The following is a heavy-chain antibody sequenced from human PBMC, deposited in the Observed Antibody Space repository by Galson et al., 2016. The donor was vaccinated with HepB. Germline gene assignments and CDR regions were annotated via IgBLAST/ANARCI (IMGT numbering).Heavy chain of an antibody. CDR1: GFSFSNFA. Sequence: SLRLSCAASGFSFSNFAMTWVRQAPGKGLEWVSTINGGGGKTYHADSVKGRFTISRDNSNNSLYLQMNSLRAEDTAVYYCAAEYVLRSLESSSYYFRGLEVGGQGPPVSVSS. D-gene: IGHD3-16*01. J-gene: IGHJ6*02. CDR3: AAEYVLRSLESSSYYFRGLEV. CDR2: INGGGGKT. V-gene: IGHV3-23*01.